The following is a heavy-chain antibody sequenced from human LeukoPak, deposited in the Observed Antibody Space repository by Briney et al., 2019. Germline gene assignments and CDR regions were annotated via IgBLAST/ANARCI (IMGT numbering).Heavy chain of an antibody. CDR1: GFTFDDYA. V-gene: IGHV3-9*01. CDR2: ISWNSGSI. J-gene: IGHJ4*02. CDR3: AKGPAPLDFWSGYFFDY. Sequence: GRSLRLSCAASGFTFDDYAMHWVRQAPGKGLEWVSGISWNSGSIGYADSVKGRFTISRDNAKNSLYLQMNSLRAEDTALYYCAKGPAPLDFWSGYFFDYWGQGTLVTVSS. D-gene: IGHD3-3*01.